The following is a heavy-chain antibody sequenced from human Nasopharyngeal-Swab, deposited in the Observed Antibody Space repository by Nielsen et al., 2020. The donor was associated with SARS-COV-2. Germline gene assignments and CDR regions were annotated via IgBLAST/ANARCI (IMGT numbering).Heavy chain of an antibody. Sequence: SVKVSCTASGYTFTSYGISWVRQAPGQGLEWMGWISAYNGNTNYAQKLQGRVTMTTDTSTSTAYMELRSLRSDDTAVYYCARDLTMIDAFDIWGQGTMVTVSS. CDR3: ARDLTMIDAFDI. D-gene: IGHD3-22*01. CDR2: ISAYNGNT. V-gene: IGHV1-18*01. J-gene: IGHJ3*02. CDR1: GYTFTSYG.